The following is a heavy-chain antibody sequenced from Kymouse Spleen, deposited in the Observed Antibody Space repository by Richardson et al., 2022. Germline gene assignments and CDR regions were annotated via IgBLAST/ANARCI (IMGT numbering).Heavy chain of an antibody. CDR2: IYYSGST. Sequence: QLQLQESGPGLVKPSETLSLTCTVSGGSISSSSYYWGWIRQPPGKGLEWIGSIYYSGSTYYNPSLKSRVTISVDTSKNQFSLKLSSVTAADTAVYYCARTGTTGSGSYFLFDYWGQGTLVTVSS. J-gene: IGHJ4*02. V-gene: IGHV4-39*01. CDR1: GGSISSSSYY. D-gene: IGHD3-10*01. CDR3: ARTGTTGSGSYFLFDY.